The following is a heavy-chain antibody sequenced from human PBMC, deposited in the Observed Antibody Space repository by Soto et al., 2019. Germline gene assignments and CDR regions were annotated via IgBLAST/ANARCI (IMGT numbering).Heavy chain of an antibody. V-gene: IGHV4-4*02. J-gene: IGHJ4*02. CDR1: GGSTSSTNW. Sequence: QVQLQESGPGLVKPSGTLSLTCTVSGGSTSSTNWWSWVRQPPGKGLEWIGEKYHSGSTNYSPSHKNRVTISLDKSKNQNTPKPTSVNAADTAVYYCAGSRDCYNYDYWGQGTPVTVSS. CDR2: KYHSGST. D-gene: IGHD2-21*01. CDR3: AGSRDCYNYDY.